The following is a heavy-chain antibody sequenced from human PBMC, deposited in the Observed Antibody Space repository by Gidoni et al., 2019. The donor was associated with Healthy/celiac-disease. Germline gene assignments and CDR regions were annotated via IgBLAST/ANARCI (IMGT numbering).Heavy chain of an antibody. CDR1: GYSISSGYY. D-gene: IGHD3-16*01. Sequence: QVQLQESGPGLVKPSETLSITCAVSGYSISSGYYWGWIRQPPGKGLEWIGSIYHSGSTYYNPSLKSRATISVDTSKHQFSLKLSSVTAADTAVYYCARHDEVGGGDYFDYWGQGTLVTVSS. V-gene: IGHV4-38-2*01. J-gene: IGHJ4*02. CDR3: ARHDEVGGGDYFDY. CDR2: IYHSGST.